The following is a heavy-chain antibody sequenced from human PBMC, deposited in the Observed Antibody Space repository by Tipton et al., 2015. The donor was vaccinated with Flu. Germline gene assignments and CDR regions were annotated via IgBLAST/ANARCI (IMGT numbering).Heavy chain of an antibody. Sequence: TLSLTCTVSGGSISSYYWSWIRQPPGKGLEWIGYIYYSGSTNYNPSLKSRVTISVDTSKNQFSLKLSSVTAADTAVYYCARHRYNYYDSSGPFDYWGQGTLVTVSS. CDR3: ARHRYNYYDSSGPFDY. V-gene: IGHV4-59*08. CDR2: IYYSGST. CDR1: GGSISSYY. D-gene: IGHD3-22*01. J-gene: IGHJ4*02.